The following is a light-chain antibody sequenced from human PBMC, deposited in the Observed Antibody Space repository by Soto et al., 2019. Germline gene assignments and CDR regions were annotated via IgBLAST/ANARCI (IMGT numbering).Light chain of an antibody. CDR3: QQYNNWPPYT. J-gene: IGKJ2*01. CDR1: QSVGSD. V-gene: IGKV3-15*01. CDR2: GAS. Sequence: EIVMTQSPTTLSVSPGESVTLSCRASQSVGSDLAWYQQIPGQAPRLLIYGASTRATGIPARFSGSGSATEFTLTISSLQSEDFAVYYCQQYNNWPPYTFGKGTKLEIK.